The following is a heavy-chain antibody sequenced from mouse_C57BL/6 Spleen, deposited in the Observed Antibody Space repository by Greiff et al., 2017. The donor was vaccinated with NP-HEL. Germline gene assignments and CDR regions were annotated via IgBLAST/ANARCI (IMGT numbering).Heavy chain of an antibody. Sequence: EVQLVESGGGLVKPGGSLKLSCAASGFTFSDYGMHWVRQAPEKGLEWVAYISSGSSTIYYADTVKGRFTISRDNAKNTLFLQMTSLRSEDTAMYYCARRFITTVVAHYYAMDYWGQGTSVTVSS. CDR2: ISSGSSTI. J-gene: IGHJ4*01. CDR3: ARRFITTVVAHYYAMDY. D-gene: IGHD1-1*01. CDR1: GFTFSDYG. V-gene: IGHV5-17*01.